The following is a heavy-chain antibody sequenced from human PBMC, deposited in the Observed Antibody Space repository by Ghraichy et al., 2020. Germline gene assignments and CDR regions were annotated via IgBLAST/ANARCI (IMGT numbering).Heavy chain of an antibody. Sequence: GGSLRLSCAASGFTFSSYAMSWVRQAPGKGLEWVSAISGSGGSTYYADSVKGRFTISRDNSKNTLYLQMNSLRAEDTAVYYCAKDDPYYDSSGLPYYFDYWGQGTLVTVSS. CDR3: AKDDPYYDSSGLPYYFDY. D-gene: IGHD3-22*01. CDR1: GFTFSSYA. J-gene: IGHJ4*02. V-gene: IGHV3-23*01. CDR2: ISGSGGST.